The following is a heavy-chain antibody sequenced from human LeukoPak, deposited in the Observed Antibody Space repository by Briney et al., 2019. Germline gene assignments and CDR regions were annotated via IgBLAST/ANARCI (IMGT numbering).Heavy chain of an antibody. Sequence: GGSLRLSCAASGLTFSNAWMSWVRQAPGKGLEWVGRIQSKTDGGTTEYAAPVKGRFTITRDDSKNTLYLQMNSLKTEDTAVYYCTHLWFGELTTFDYWGQGTLVTVSS. J-gene: IGHJ4*02. CDR2: IQSKTDGGTT. CDR3: THLWFGELTTFDY. CDR1: GLTFSNAW. D-gene: IGHD3-10*01. V-gene: IGHV3-15*01.